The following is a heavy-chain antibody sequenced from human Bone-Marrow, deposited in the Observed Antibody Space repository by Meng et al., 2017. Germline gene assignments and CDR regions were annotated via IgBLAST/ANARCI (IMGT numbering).Heavy chain of an antibody. CDR2: INHSGST. V-gene: IGHV4-34*01. CDR3: AREAVAGDY. Sequence: GSLRLSCAVYGGSFSGYYWSWIRQPPGKGLEWIGEINHSGSTNYDPSLKSRVTISVDTSKNQFSLKLSSVTAADTAVYYCAREAVAGDYWGQGTLVTVSS. CDR1: GGSFSGYY. J-gene: IGHJ4*02. D-gene: IGHD6-19*01.